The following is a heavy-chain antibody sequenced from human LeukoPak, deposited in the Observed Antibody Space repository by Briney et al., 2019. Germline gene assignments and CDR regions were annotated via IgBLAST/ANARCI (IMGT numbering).Heavy chain of an antibody. Sequence: GASVKVSCKASGYTFTSYAMHWVRQAPGQRLEWMGWINAGNGNTKYSQKFQGRVTITRDTSASTAHMELSSLRSEDTAVYYCARDRTYGDYEPWGQGTLVTVSS. CDR1: GYTFTSYA. J-gene: IGHJ5*02. CDR2: INAGNGNT. V-gene: IGHV1-3*01. CDR3: ARDRTYGDYEP. D-gene: IGHD4-17*01.